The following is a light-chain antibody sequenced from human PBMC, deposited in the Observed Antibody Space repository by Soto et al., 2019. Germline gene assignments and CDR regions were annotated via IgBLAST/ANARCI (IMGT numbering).Light chain of an antibody. J-gene: IGKJ5*01. CDR2: GAS. Sequence: DIQLTQSPSSLSASVGDRVTITWRASQGVSKWLAWYQQKPGKAPILLIHGASSLQSGVPSRFSGSGSGTDFTLTITSLQPEDIATYYCQQANSFPLTFGQGTRLDIK. CDR3: QQANSFPLT. CDR1: QGVSKW. V-gene: IGKV1-12*01.